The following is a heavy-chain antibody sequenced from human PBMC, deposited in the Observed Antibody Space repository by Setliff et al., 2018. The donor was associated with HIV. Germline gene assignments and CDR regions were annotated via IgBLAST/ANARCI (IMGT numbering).Heavy chain of an antibody. CDR1: GGSISSYC. CDR3: ARGLSFYDPGGFDY. V-gene: IGHV4-4*09. Sequence: SETLSLTCTVSGGSISSYCWNWIRQPPGRGLEWIGFIFTSGSTKYNPSLKSRVTISVDTSKNQFSLKLSSVTAADTAVYYCARGLSFYDPGGFDYWGQGTLVTVSS. J-gene: IGHJ4*02. CDR2: IFTSGST. D-gene: IGHD3-22*01.